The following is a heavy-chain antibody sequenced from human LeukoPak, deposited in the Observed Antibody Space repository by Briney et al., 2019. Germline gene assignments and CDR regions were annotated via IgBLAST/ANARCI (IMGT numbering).Heavy chain of an antibody. CDR3: ARGDSGSYYFDY. CDR2: ISSIGSTI. Sequence: GGSVRLSCAASGFTFSSYEMNWVRQAPGKGLEWVSYISSIGSTIYYADSVKGRFTISRDNAKNSLYLQMNSLRAEDTAVYYCARGDSGSYYFDYWGQGTLVTISS. V-gene: IGHV3-48*03. D-gene: IGHD1-26*01. J-gene: IGHJ4*02. CDR1: GFTFSSYE.